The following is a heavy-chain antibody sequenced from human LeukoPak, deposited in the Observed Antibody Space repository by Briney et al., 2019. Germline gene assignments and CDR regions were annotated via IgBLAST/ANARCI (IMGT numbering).Heavy chain of an antibody. CDR3: ARRIAAAAAPYYFDY. J-gene: IGHJ4*02. CDR1: GFTFSSYW. Sequence: QPGGSLRLSCAASGFTFSSYWMHGVRQAPGKGLLWVSRINSDGSSTSYADSVKGRFTISRDNAKNTLYLHMNSLRAEDTAVYYCARRIAAAAAPYYFDYWGQGTLVTVSS. D-gene: IGHD6-13*01. V-gene: IGHV3-74*01. CDR2: INSDGSST.